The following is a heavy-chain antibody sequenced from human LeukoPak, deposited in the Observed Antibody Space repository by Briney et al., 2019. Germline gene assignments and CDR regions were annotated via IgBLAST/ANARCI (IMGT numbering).Heavy chain of an antibody. Sequence: ASVKVSCKASGGTFSSYAISWVRQAPGQGLEWMGGFDPEDGETIYAQKFQGRVTMTEDTSTDTAYMELSSLRSEDTAVYYCATAYYYDSSGYYYFDYWGQGTLVTVSS. CDR1: GGTFSSYA. D-gene: IGHD3-22*01. CDR3: ATAYYYDSSGYYYFDY. CDR2: FDPEDGET. J-gene: IGHJ4*02. V-gene: IGHV1-24*01.